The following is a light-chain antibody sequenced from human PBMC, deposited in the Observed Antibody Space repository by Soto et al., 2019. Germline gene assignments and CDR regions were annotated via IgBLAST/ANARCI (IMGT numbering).Light chain of an antibody. CDR1: QSISSW. CDR2: KAS. V-gene: IGKV1-5*03. Sequence: DIQMTQSPSTLSASVGDRVTITCRASQSISSWLAWYQQKPGKAPKLLIYKASSLESGVPSRFSGSGSGTEFTLTISSLQPDDSETYYCQQYNSYPWTFGQGTKVDIK. J-gene: IGKJ1*01. CDR3: QQYNSYPWT.